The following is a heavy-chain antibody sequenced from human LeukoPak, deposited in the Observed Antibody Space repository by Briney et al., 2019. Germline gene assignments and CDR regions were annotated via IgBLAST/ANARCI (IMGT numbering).Heavy chain of an antibody. Sequence: GGSLRLSCAASGFTFSSYSMNWVRQAPGKGLERVSYISSSSSTIYYADSVKGRFTISRDNAKNSLYLQMNSLRAEDTAVYYCARDLGNYDILTGYYIGLYFDYWGQGTLVTVSS. CDR3: ARDLGNYDILTGYYIGLYFDY. D-gene: IGHD3-9*01. CDR2: ISSSSSTI. V-gene: IGHV3-48*01. J-gene: IGHJ4*02. CDR1: GFTFSSYS.